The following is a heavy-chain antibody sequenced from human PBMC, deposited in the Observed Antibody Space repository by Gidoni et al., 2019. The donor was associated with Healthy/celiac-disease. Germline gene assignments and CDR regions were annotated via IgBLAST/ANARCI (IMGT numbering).Heavy chain of an antibody. CDR1: GFTFSRYW. CDR2: IKQDGSEK. Sequence: EVQLVESGGGLVQPGGSLRLSCAASGFTFSRYWMSWVRQAPGKGLEWVANIKQDGSEKYYVDSVKGRFTISRDNAKNSLYLQMNSLRAEDTAVYYCARFSGYGDYLSSAFDIWGQGTMVTVSS. J-gene: IGHJ3*02. V-gene: IGHV3-7*01. D-gene: IGHD4-17*01. CDR3: ARFSGYGDYLSSAFDI.